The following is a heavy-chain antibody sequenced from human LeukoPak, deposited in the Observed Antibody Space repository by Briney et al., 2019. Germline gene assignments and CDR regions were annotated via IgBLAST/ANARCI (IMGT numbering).Heavy chain of an antibody. J-gene: IGHJ4*02. CDR2: MWSDGHNK. CDR3: AWGFSCRLKYFDY. D-gene: IGHD3-16*01. V-gene: IGHV3-33*07. CDR1: GFTFSRSA. Sequence: GGSLRLSCAASGFTFSRSAMDWVRLAPGKGLESVPLMWSDGHNKYYADSMKGRFIVSRDSSKNTLFQQMSSLRAEDTAVYYSAWGFSCRLKYFDYWGQGTLVTVSS.